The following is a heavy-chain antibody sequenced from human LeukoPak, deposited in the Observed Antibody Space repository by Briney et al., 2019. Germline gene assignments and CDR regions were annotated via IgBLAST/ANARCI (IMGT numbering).Heavy chain of an antibody. Sequence: GESLKISCKGSGYSFTSYWIGWVRQMPGKGLEWMGIIYPGDSDTRYSPSLQGQVTISADKPISTAYLQWSSLKASDTAMYYCASSHYDSSGYYQLGGFDYWGQGTLVTVSS. J-gene: IGHJ4*02. CDR1: GYSFTSYW. V-gene: IGHV5-51*04. CDR2: IYPGDSDT. CDR3: ASSHYDSSGYYQLGGFDY. D-gene: IGHD3-22*01.